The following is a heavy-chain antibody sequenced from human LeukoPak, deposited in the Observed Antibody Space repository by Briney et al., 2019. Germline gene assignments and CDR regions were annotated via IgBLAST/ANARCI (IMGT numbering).Heavy chain of an antibody. CDR2: INPNSGGT. V-gene: IGHV1-2*04. CDR1: GYTFTGYY. D-gene: IGHD2-2*01. J-gene: IGHJ4*02. CDR3: ARDTVTDIVVVPPEEFDY. Sequence: ASVKVSCKASGYTFTGYYMHWVRQAPGQGLEWMGWINPNSGGTNYAQKFQGWVTMTRDTSISTAYMELRSLRSDDTAVYYCARDTVTDIVVVPPEEFDYWGQGTLVTVSS.